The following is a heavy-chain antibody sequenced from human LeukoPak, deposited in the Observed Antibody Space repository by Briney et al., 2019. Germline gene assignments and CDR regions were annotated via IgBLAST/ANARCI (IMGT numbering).Heavy chain of an antibody. CDR1: GYTSTSYD. V-gene: IGHV1-8*03. D-gene: IGHD3-16*01. Sequence: ASVKVSCKASGYTSTSYDINWVRQATGQGLEWMGWMNPNSGNTGYAQKFQGRVTITRNTSISTAYMELSSLRSEDTAVYYCARGQGDDQGIYMDVWGKGTTVTVSS. CDR2: MNPNSGNT. J-gene: IGHJ6*03. CDR3: ARGQGDDQGIYMDV.